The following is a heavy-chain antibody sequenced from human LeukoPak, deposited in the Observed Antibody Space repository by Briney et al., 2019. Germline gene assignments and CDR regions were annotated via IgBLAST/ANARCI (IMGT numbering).Heavy chain of an antibody. Sequence: GASVKVSSKASGYSFTTYGIDWVRQAPGQGLGWMGWISAYNGNTKNAQKFQGRVTLTTDTPTRTGYMELRSLTSDDTAIYYCAIIPSNRQLLPGDYWGQGTLVTVSS. CDR2: ISAYNGNT. CDR3: AIIPSNRQLLPGDY. J-gene: IGHJ4*02. D-gene: IGHD2-2*01. V-gene: IGHV1-18*01. CDR1: GYSFTTYG.